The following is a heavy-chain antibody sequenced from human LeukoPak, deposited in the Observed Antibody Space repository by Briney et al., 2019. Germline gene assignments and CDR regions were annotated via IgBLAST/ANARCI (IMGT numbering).Heavy chain of an antibody. CDR3: AKVSGGYDFDY. CDR2: ISSSGSIK. D-gene: IGHD2-15*01. Sequence: GGSLRLSCAASGFTFSPYEMNWVRQAPGKGLEWVSYISSSGSIKNYADSVKGRFTISRDNAKNSLYLQMSSLRAEDTAVYYCAKVSGGYDFDYWGQGTLVTVSS. J-gene: IGHJ4*02. V-gene: IGHV3-48*03. CDR1: GFTFSPYE.